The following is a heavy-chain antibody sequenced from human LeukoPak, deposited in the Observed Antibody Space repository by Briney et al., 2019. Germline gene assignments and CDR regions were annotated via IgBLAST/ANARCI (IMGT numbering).Heavy chain of an antibody. CDR1: GGSISSSSYY. J-gene: IGHJ6*03. CDR2: IYYSGST. CDR3: ARVRYDYYMDV. V-gene: IGHV4-39*07. Sequence: SETLSLTCTVSGGSISSSSYYWGWIRQPPGKGLEWIGSIYYSGSTYYNPSLKSRVTISVDTSKNQFSLKLSSVTAADTAVYYCARVRYDYYMDVWGKGTTVTVSS.